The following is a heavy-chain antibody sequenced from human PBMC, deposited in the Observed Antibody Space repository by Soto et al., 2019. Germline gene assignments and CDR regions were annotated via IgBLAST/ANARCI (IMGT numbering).Heavy chain of an antibody. V-gene: IGHV1-69*02. CDR2: IIPILGIA. Sequence: QVQLVQSGAEVKKPGSSVKVSCKASGGTFSSYTISWVRQAPGQGLEWMGRIIPILGIANDAQKFQGRVTITADKSTSTAYMELSSLRSEDTAVYYCARGALMAVAGNRVPHAFDIWGQGTMVTVSS. CDR1: GGTFSSYT. J-gene: IGHJ3*02. D-gene: IGHD6-19*01. CDR3: ARGALMAVAGNRVPHAFDI.